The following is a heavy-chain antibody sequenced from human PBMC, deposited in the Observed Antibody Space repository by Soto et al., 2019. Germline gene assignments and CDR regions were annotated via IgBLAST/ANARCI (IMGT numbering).Heavy chain of an antibody. D-gene: IGHD2-21*01. CDR3: ARFNVVRMVSAGLDF. V-gene: IGHV1-2*02. CDR1: GYTFTGYY. Sequence: ASVKVSCKASGYTFTGYYMHWVRQASGQGLEWLGWLNPNGGATNYAQKVQGRVTMTHDASISTVHMELSSLTPDDTAVYYCARFNVVRMVSAGLDFWGLGTLVTVSS. CDR2: LNPNGGAT. J-gene: IGHJ1*01.